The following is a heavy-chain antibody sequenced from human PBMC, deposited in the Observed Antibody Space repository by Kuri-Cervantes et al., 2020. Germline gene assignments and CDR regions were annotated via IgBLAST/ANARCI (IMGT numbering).Heavy chain of an antibody. Sequence: GESLKISCTASGFTFGDYAMSWVRQAPGKGLEWVSAISGSGGSTYYADSVKGRFTISRDNSKNTLYLQMNSLRAEDTAVYYCAKVRRITIFGVVTAFDYWGQGTLVTVSS. V-gene: IGHV3-23*01. CDR1: GFTFGDYA. CDR3: AKVRRITIFGVVTAFDY. J-gene: IGHJ4*02. CDR2: ISGSGGST. D-gene: IGHD3-3*01.